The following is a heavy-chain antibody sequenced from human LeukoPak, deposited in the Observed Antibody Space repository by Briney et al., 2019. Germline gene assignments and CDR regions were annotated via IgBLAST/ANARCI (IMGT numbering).Heavy chain of an antibody. J-gene: IGHJ5*02. CDR2: IYDSGST. Sequence: SETLSLTCTVSGGSIRSSYYYWGWIRQPPGKGLEWIGSIYDSGSTYYNPSLKSRVTISVDTSKNQFSLKLNSVTAADTAVYYCARHWVLRFLEWPNWFDPWGQGTLVTVSS. V-gene: IGHV4-39*01. CDR3: ARHWVLRFLEWPNWFDP. CDR1: GGSIRSSYYY. D-gene: IGHD3-3*01.